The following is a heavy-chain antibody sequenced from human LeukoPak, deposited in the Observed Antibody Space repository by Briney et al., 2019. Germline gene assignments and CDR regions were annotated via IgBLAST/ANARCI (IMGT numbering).Heavy chain of an antibody. J-gene: IGHJ6*03. Sequence: GASVKVSCKVSGYTLTELSMHWVRQAPGKGLEWMGGFDPEDGETIYAQKFQGRVTITADESTSTAYMELSSLRSEDTAVYYCARGGYSGYYYMDVWGKGTTVTVSS. D-gene: IGHD5-12*01. CDR3: ARGGYSGYYYMDV. CDR1: GYTLTELS. CDR2: FDPEDGET. V-gene: IGHV1-24*01.